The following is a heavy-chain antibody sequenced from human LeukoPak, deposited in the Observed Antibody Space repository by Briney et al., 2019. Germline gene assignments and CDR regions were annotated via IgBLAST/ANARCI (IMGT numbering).Heavy chain of an antibody. D-gene: IGHD6-19*01. CDR3: AKDDIAVAGYFDS. CDR2: ISGSGDII. J-gene: IGHJ4*02. Sequence: GESLRLSCAVSGITSRSYAMSWVRQAPGKGLEWVSGISGSGDIIYYADSIKGRFTVSRDNSKNTLHLQMNSLRAEDTALYYCAKDDIAVAGYFDSWGQGTLVTVSS. CDR1: GITSRSYA. V-gene: IGHV3-23*01.